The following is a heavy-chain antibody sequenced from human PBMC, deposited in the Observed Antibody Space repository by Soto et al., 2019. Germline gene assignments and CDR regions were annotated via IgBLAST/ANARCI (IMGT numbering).Heavy chain of an antibody. V-gene: IGHV1-18*01. D-gene: IGHD3-10*01. CDR2: ISAYNGNT. CDR3: ATGHLGMAFDP. J-gene: IGHJ5*02. CDR1: GYTFTSYG. Sequence: XSVKASCKSSGYTFTSYGISWVRQAPGQGLEWMGWISAYNGNTNYAQKLQGRVTMTTDTSTSTAYMELRSLRSDDTAVYYWATGHLGMAFDPWGQGNLVTVSS.